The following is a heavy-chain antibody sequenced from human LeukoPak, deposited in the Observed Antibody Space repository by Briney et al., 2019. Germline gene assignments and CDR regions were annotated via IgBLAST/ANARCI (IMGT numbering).Heavy chain of an antibody. CDR3: AKVFRQRPYCTSTSCYERDAFDL. Sequence: GGSLRLSCAASGFNFSSYNMNWVRQAPGKGLEWVSHINTRSSSIFYADSVKGQFTISRDNARNSLYLQMNSLIDEDTAVYYCAKVFRQRPYCTSTSCYERDAFDLWGQGTMVTVSS. CDR2: INTRSSSI. V-gene: IGHV3-48*02. J-gene: IGHJ3*01. D-gene: IGHD2-2*01. CDR1: GFNFSSYN.